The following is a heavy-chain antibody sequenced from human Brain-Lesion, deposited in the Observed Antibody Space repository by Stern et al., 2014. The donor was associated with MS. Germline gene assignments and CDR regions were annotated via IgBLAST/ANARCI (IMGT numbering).Heavy chain of an antibody. CDR2: IYYSGFT. V-gene: IGHV4-39*01. D-gene: IGHD1-26*01. CDR1: GGSISSSTYY. CDR3: ARHDSVPRPSQLYSARDRGPGYFDY. Sequence: QLVQSGPGLVKPSETLSLTCTVSGGSISSSTYYWAWIRQPPGKGLEWIGNIYYSGFTYYNPSLKSRVTISLDMSKNQFPLKLSSVTAADTAIYYCARHDSVPRPSQLYSARDRGPGYFDYWGQGTLVTVSS. J-gene: IGHJ4*02.